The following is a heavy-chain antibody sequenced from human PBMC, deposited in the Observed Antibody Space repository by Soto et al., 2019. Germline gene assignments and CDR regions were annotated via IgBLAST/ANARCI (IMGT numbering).Heavy chain of an antibody. D-gene: IGHD1-26*01. Sequence: GGSLRLSCAASGFSFSGSWMTWVRQALGKGLEWLAKINPDGSGEYYVDSVKGRFTISRDNAKSSLFFQMHSLRDEDTAVDFCARRGSGSYYDEWGQGTLVTVSS. V-gene: IGHV3-7*02. CDR1: GFSFSGSW. J-gene: IGHJ4*02. CDR3: ARRGSGSYYDE. CDR2: INPDGSGE.